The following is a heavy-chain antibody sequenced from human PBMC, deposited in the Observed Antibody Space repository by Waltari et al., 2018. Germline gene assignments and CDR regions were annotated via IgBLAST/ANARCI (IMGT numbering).Heavy chain of an antibody. V-gene: IGHV4-59*01. J-gene: IGHJ6*03. D-gene: IGHD2-8*01. Sequence: QVQLQESGPGLVKPSEPLSLTGTVPGGSLRSCYRSWIRQPPGKGLEWIGYIYYSGSTNYNPSLKSRVTISVDTSKNQFSLKLSSVTAADTAVYYCARVMSGYYYYMDVWGKGTTVTVSS. CDR2: IYYSGST. CDR3: ARVMSGYYYYMDV. CDR1: GGSLRSCY.